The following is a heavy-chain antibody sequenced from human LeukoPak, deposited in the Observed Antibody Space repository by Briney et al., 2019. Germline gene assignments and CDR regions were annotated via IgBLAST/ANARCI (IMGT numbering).Heavy chain of an antibody. CDR1: GYLFNTYY. CDR3: ARSRAAAPFDY. CDR2: INPSDGGT. V-gene: IGHV1-46*02. D-gene: IGHD6-13*01. J-gene: IGHJ4*02. Sequence: ASVKVSCKASGYLFNTYYIHWVRQAPGQGPEWMGIINPSDGGTRYAQKFQGRVTMTRDTSTTTLYMELSGLKSEDTAVYYCARSRAAAPFDYWGQGTLVTVSS.